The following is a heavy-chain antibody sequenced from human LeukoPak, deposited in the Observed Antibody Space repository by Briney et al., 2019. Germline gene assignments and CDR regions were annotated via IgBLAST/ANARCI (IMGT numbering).Heavy chain of an antibody. D-gene: IGHD2/OR15-2a*01. CDR3: AKGWGNNGYFDY. CDR1: GFTFSSYA. CDR2: ISGSGAGT. J-gene: IGHJ4*02. Sequence: GGSLRLSCAASGFTFSSYAMSWVRQAPGKGLEWVSAISGSGAGTYYADSVKGRFTISRDNSKNTLYVQLNSLRAEDTAIYYCAKGWGNNGYFDYWGQGTLVTVSS. V-gene: IGHV3-23*01.